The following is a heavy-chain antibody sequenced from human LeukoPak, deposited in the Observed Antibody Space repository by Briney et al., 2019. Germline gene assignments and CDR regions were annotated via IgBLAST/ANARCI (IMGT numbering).Heavy chain of an antibody. J-gene: IGHJ4*02. V-gene: IGHV3-23*01. Sequence: GGSLRLSCAASGFTFSSYAMSWVRQAPGKGLEWVSTISNSGGKTYYADSVKGRFTISRDNSKNTLYVQMNSLTAEDTAIYYCAKATGNLGNWGQGTLVTVSS. CDR1: GFTFSSYA. D-gene: IGHD1-1*01. CDR3: AKATGNLGN. CDR2: ISNSGGKT.